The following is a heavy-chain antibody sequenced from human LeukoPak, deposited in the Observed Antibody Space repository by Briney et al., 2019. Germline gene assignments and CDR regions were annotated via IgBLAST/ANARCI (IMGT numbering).Heavy chain of an antibody. Sequence: SETLSLTCTVSGGSISSSSYYWGWIRQPPGKGLEWIGSIYYSGSTYYNPSLKSRVTISVDTSKNQFSLKLSSVTAADTAVYYCARPSPEGDYWGQGTLVTVSS. CDR1: GGSISSSSYY. J-gene: IGHJ4*02. CDR2: IYYSGST. D-gene: IGHD1-14*01. CDR3: ARPSPEGDY. V-gene: IGHV4-39*01.